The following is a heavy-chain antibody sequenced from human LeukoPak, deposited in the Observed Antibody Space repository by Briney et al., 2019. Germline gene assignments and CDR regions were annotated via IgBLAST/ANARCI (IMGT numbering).Heavy chain of an antibody. V-gene: IGHV1-69-2*01. Sequence: GASVRVSCKVSGYTFTDNYMHWVQQAPGKGLEWMGLVDPEDGETIYAEKFQGRVTITADTSTDTAYMELSSLRSEDTAVYYCATPSRHKGWFDPWGQGTLVTVSS. CDR2: VDPEDGET. J-gene: IGHJ5*02. CDR3: ATPSRHKGWFDP. CDR1: GYTFTDNY.